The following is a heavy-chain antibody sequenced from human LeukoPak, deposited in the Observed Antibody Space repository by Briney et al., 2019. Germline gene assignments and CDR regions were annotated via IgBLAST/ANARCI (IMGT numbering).Heavy chain of an antibody. Sequence: SETLSLTCTVSGGSISSSSYYWGWIRQPPGKGLEWIGSIYYSGSTYYNPSLKSRVTMSVDTSKNQFSLKLSSVTAADTAVYYCARGPNTAGNYRAFDLWGQGTKVTVSS. J-gene: IGHJ3*01. CDR2: IYYSGST. D-gene: IGHD4-11*01. CDR1: GGSISSSSYY. CDR3: ARGPNTAGNYRAFDL. V-gene: IGHV4-39*07.